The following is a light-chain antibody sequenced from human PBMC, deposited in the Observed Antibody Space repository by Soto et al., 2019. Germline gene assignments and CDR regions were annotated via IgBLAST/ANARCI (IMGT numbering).Light chain of an antibody. CDR2: AAS. J-gene: IGKJ5*01. CDR3: QQSYSTPPT. Sequence: DIVMTQSPDSLAVSLGERATLNCKSSQSVLYSSNNKNYLAWYQQKPGKAPKLLIYAASSLQSGVPSRFSGSGSGTDFTLTISSLQPEDFATYYCQQSYSTPPTFGQGTRLEIK. CDR1: QSVLYSSNNKNY. V-gene: IGKV4-1*01.